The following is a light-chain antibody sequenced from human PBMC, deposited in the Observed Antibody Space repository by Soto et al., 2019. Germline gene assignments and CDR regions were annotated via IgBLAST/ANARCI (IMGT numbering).Light chain of an antibody. CDR2: DAS. CDR3: QQYDNLPWT. CDR1: QDIRKY. V-gene: IGKV1-33*01. J-gene: IGKJ1*01. Sequence: DIQMTQSPSSLSASVGDRVTITCQASQDIRKYLNWYQQKPGKAPKLLSYDASNLETGVPSRFSGSGSGTDYTFTISSLQPEDIATYYCQQYDNLPWTFGQGTKVEIK.